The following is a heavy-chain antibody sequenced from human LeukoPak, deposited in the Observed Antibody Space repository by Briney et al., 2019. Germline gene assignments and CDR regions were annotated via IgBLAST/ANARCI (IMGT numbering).Heavy chain of an antibody. D-gene: IGHD6-19*01. J-gene: IGHJ3*01. CDR1: GFTFSNYS. CDR3: AKDTEQWLVPDAFDL. Sequence: GGSLRLSCEASGFTFSNYSMNWVRQAPGKGLEWVSYIRSSSSTIYYADSVKGRFTISRDSAKNSLYLQMNSLRPEDTALYYCAKDTEQWLVPDAFDLWGQGTMVTVSS. CDR2: IRSSSSTI. V-gene: IGHV3-48*04.